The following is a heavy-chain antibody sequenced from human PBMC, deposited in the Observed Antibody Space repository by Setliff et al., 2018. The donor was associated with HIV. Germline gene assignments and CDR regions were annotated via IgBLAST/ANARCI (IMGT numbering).Heavy chain of an antibody. J-gene: IGHJ4*02. Sequence: EASVKVSCKASGYPFSNYGISWVRQAPGLGLEWMGWISGYNGKTDFAQKFQDRVIVTTDTSTNTVYMEVMRLTSDDTAVYFCAREGVATPDEEGYYFDQWGQGTLVTVSS. V-gene: IGHV1-18*01. CDR2: ISGYNGKT. CDR3: AREGVATPDEEGYYFDQ. CDR1: GYPFSNYG.